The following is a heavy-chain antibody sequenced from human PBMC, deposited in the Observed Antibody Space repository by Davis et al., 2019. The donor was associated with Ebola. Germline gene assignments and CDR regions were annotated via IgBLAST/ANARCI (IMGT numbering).Heavy chain of an antibody. J-gene: IGHJ4*02. CDR2: ISYDGSNK. V-gene: IGHV3-30*18. CDR3: AKGDILGL. D-gene: IGHD3-9*01. Sequence: GGSLRLSCAASGFTFSSYGMHWVRQAPGKGLEWVAVISYDGSNKYYADSVKGRFTISRDNSKNTLYLQMNSLGAEDTAVYYCAKGDILGLWGQGTLVTASS. CDR1: GFTFSSYG.